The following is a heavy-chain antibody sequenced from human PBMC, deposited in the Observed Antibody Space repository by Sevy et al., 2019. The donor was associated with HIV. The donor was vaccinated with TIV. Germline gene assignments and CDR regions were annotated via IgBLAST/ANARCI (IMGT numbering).Heavy chain of an antibody. D-gene: IGHD2-2*01. Sequence: ASVKVSCKASGYTFTGYYMHWVRQAPGQGLEWMGWINPNSGGTNYAQKFQGWVTMTRDTSISTAYMELSRLSSDDTAVYYCARGGRDIVVVPAAMGPKYYYYYYMDVWGKGTTVTVSS. V-gene: IGHV1-2*04. CDR3: ARGGRDIVVVPAAMGPKYYYYYYMDV. CDR1: GYTFTGYY. J-gene: IGHJ6*03. CDR2: INPNSGGT.